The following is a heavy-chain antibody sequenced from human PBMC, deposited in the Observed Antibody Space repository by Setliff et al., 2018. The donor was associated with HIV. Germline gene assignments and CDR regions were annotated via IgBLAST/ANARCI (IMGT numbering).Heavy chain of an antibody. CDR3: AREEDYNFWSGYDWFDP. D-gene: IGHD3-3*01. J-gene: IGHJ5*02. CDR1: GGSLNIHY. Sequence: LSLTCTVSGGSLNIHYWSWIRQPPGKGLEWIGSIYYSGSTNYNPSLKSRVTISVDTSKNQFSLKLSSVTAADTAVYYCAREEDYNFWSGYDWFDPWGQGTLVTVSS. V-gene: IGHV4-59*11. CDR2: IYYSGST.